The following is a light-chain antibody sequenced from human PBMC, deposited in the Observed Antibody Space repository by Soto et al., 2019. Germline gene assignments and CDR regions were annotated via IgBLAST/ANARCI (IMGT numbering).Light chain of an antibody. CDR2: GVT. J-gene: IGLJ1*01. CDR3: NSYAGSNSYL. V-gene: IGLV2-14*03. Sequence: QSALTQPASVSGSPGQSITISCTGTSSDIGGHDDVSWYQQHPGKVPKLLIYGVTDRPSGVSNRFSGSKSGNVASLTISGLQAEDEADYYCNSYAGSNSYLFGTGTKVTVL. CDR1: SSDIGGHDD.